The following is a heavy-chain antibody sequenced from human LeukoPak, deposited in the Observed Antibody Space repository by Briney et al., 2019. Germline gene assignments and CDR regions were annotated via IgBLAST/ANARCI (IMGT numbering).Heavy chain of an antibody. CDR3: ARPSSSGALGESYYFDY. Sequence: ASVKVSCKASGYTFTGYYMHWERQAPGQGLEWMGWINPNSGGTNYAQKFQGRVTMTRDTSISTAYMELSRLRSDDTAVYYCARPSSSGALGESYYFDYWGQGTLVTVSS. J-gene: IGHJ4*02. CDR2: INPNSGGT. V-gene: IGHV1-2*02. CDR1: GYTFTGYY. D-gene: IGHD3-10*01.